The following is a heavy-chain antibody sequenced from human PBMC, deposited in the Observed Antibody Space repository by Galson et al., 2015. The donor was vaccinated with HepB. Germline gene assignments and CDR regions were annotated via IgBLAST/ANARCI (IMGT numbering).Heavy chain of an antibody. V-gene: IGHV3-23*01. Sequence: SLRLSCAASGFTFSSYSMNWVRQAPGKGLEWVSAISGSGGSTYYADSVKGRFTISRDNSKNTLYLQMNSLRAEDTAVYYCAKDREITIFGVVPLILDYWGQGTLVTVSS. J-gene: IGHJ4*02. CDR3: AKDREITIFGVVPLILDY. CDR2: ISGSGGST. D-gene: IGHD3-3*01. CDR1: GFTFSSYS.